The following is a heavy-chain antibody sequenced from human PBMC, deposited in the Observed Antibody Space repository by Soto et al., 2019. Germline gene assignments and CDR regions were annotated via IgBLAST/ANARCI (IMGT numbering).Heavy chain of an antibody. CDR3: ARDHRYNWNDEWWFDP. CDR1: GYMFSTYD. Sequence: QVQLVQSGAEVKKPGASVKVSCKSSGYMFSTYDINWVRQAPGQGLEWMGWLNPNSGNTGYAQKFQGRVTMTRNTSINTAYMELSSLGSDDTAVYYCARDHRYNWNDEWWFDPWGQGTLFTVSS. J-gene: IGHJ5*02. CDR2: LNPNSGNT. D-gene: IGHD1-20*01. V-gene: IGHV1-8*01.